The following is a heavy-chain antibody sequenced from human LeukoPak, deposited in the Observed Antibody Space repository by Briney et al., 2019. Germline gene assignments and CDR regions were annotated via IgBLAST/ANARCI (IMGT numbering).Heavy chain of an antibody. CDR2: IIPIFGTA. CDR1: GYTFTSYG. D-gene: IGHD1-26*01. Sequence: SVKVSCKASGYTFTSYGISWVRQAPGQGLEWMGGIIPIFGTANYAQKFQGRVTITADESTSTAYMELSSLRSEDTAVYYCARGFGRGATGYWGQGTLVTVSS. CDR3: ARGFGRGATGY. V-gene: IGHV1-69*13. J-gene: IGHJ4*02.